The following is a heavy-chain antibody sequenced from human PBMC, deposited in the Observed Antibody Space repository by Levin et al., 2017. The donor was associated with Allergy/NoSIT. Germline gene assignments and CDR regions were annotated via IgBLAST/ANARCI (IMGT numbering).Heavy chain of an antibody. V-gene: IGHV3-23*01. CDR3: ARPPGQYYMDV. J-gene: IGHJ6*03. CDR1: GFTFSDYG. CDR2: ISGRSSDT. Sequence: GESLKISCAASGFTFSDYGMRWVRQAPGKGLEWVSAISGRSSDTFYADSVKGRFTISRDNSKNTLYLQMNSLRAEDTAIYYCARPPGQYYMDVWGKGTTVTVSS.